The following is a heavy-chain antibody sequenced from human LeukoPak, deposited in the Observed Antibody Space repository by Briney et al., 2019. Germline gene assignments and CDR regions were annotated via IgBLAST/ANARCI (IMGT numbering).Heavy chain of an antibody. CDR1: GFTFSSYA. J-gene: IGHJ4*02. CDR3: AREGGEWELLRTFDY. D-gene: IGHD1-26*01. V-gene: IGHV3-23*01. CDR2: ISGSGGST. Sequence: AGGSLRLSCAASGFTFSSYAMSWVRQAPGKGLEWFSAISGSGGSTYYADSVKGRFTISRDNAKNSLYLQMNSLRAEDTAVYYCAREGGEWELLRTFDYWGQGTLVTVSS.